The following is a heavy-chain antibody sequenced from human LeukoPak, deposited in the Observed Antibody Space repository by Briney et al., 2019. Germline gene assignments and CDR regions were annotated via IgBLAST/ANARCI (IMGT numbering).Heavy chain of an antibody. Sequence: SQTLSLTCAISGDSVSSNNAAWNWIRPSPSRGLEWLGRTYYRSHRVYDYAGSVKGRITVNPDTSKNQFSLQLKSVIPEDTAVYYCARESVAERFDCWSQGSLITVSS. CDR3: ARESVAERFDC. CDR1: GDSVSSNNAA. V-gene: IGHV6-1*01. D-gene: IGHD1-1*01. J-gene: IGHJ4*02. CDR2: TYYRSHRVY.